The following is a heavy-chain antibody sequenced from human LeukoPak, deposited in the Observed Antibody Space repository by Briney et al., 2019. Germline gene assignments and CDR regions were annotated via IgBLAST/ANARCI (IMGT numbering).Heavy chain of an antibody. D-gene: IGHD1-26*01. J-gene: IGHJ4*02. CDR3: ARQQWEDY. CDR2: ISSSSSTV. Sequence: GGSLRLSCAASGFTFSSYSMNWVRQAPGKGLEWVSYISSSSSTVYYADSVKGRFTISRDNAKNSVYLQMNSPRDEDTAVYYCARQQWEDYWGQGTLVTVSS. CDR1: GFTFSSYS. V-gene: IGHV3-48*02.